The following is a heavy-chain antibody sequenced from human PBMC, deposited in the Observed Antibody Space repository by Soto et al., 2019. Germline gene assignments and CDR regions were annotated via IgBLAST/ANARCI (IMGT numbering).Heavy chain of an antibody. CDR2: IKQDGSEK. CDR3: ARVGLGYCTNGVCYMGYFDY. D-gene: IGHD2-8*01. CDR1: GFTFSSYW. V-gene: IGHV3-7*05. J-gene: IGHJ4*02. Sequence: GGSLRLSCAASGFTFSSYWMSWVRQAPGKGLEWVANIKQDGSEKYYVDSVKGRFTISRDNAKNSLYLQMNSLRAEDTAVYYCARVGLGYCTNGVCYMGYFDYWGQGTLVTVSS.